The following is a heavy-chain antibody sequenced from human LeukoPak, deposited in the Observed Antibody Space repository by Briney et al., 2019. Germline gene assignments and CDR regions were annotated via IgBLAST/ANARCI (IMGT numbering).Heavy chain of an antibody. CDR3: ARDFHSSGYYHYFHY. CDR2: ISGSTGST. V-gene: IGHV3-23*01. CDR1: GFTFSSYA. Sequence: GGSLRLSCAASGFTFSSYAMSWVRQAPGKGLEWVSLISGSTGSTYYADSVKGRFSISRDNSKNTVYLQMNSLRVEDTAVYYCARDFHSSGYYHYFHYWGQGTLVTVSS. D-gene: IGHD3-22*01. J-gene: IGHJ4*02.